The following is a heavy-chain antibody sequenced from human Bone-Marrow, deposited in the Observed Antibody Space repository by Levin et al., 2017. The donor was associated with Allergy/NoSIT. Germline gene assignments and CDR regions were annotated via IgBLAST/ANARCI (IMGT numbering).Heavy chain of an antibody. J-gene: IGHJ4*02. D-gene: IGHD6-13*01. CDR3: ARNGVGTAAGTP. V-gene: IGHV3-66*01. CDR2: IYSGGDT. Sequence: LSSETLSLTCAASGFSVSRNYMSWVRQAPGKGLEWVSLIYSGGDTQYADSVKGRFTISRDNSRNTLYLQMNSLRGDDTAVYYCARNGVGTAAGTPWGQGTLVTVSS. CDR1: GFSVSRNY.